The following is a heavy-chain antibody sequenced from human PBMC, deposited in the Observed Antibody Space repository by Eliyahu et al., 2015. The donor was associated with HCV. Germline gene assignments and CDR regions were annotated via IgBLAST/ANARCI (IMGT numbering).Heavy chain of an antibody. D-gene: IGHD5-24*01. Sequence: EVQLVESGGGLVKPGGSLXLCXXXSXFTXSSXSMNWVRQAPGKGLEWVSSISSSSSYIYYADXVKGRFTISRDNAKNSLYLQMNSLRAEDTAVYYCARERGRRWLQPVDYWGQGTLVTVSS. V-gene: IGHV3-21*01. CDR2: ISSSSSYI. CDR1: XFTXSSXS. CDR3: ARERGRRWLQPVDY. J-gene: IGHJ4*02.